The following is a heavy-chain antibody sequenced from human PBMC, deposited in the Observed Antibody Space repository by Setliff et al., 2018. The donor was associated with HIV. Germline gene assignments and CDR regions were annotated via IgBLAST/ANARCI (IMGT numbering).Heavy chain of an antibody. J-gene: IGHJ3*02. V-gene: IGHV1-69*13. Sequence: SVKVSCKTVGGTFSSYAISWVRQAPGQGLEWMGGIIPIFGTANYAQKFQGRVTITADESTSTAYMELSSLRSEDTAVYYCARSTYYYDSSGYYNAFDIWGQGTMVTVSS. CDR3: ARSTYYYDSSGYYNAFDI. D-gene: IGHD3-22*01. CDR2: IIPIFGTA. CDR1: GGTFSSYA.